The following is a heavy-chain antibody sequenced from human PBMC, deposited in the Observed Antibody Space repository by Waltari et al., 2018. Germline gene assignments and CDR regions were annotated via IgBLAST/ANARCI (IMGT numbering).Heavy chain of an antibody. CDR3: ASGAGYCSSSNCPHDAFNV. CDR2: VIPMFGTV. CDR1: GGPFSIYA. J-gene: IGHJ3*01. V-gene: IGHV1-69*01. Sequence: QVQLMQSGAEVKKPGSSVKVSCKASGGPFSIYAISWVRQAPGQGLEWLGGVIPMFGTVNYAQRFQGRVTITAAESTSTIYMELHTLRSEDTAVYYCASGAGYCSSSNCPHDAFNVWGQGTMVTVSS. D-gene: IGHD2-2*01.